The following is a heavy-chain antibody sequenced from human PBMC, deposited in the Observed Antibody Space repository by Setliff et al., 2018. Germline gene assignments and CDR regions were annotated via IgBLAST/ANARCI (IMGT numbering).Heavy chain of an antibody. V-gene: IGHV4-39*01. Sequence: SETLSLTCTVSDDSFTSSRYYWGWIRQAPGSGLEWIGSISYSGTPYYNASVESRVTISIDTSRNQFSLELRSVTVADTATYYCVRPGGTTVVARHFDYWGSGILVTVSP. CDR2: ISYSGTP. CDR3: VRPGGTTVVARHFDY. CDR1: DDSFTSSRYY. J-gene: IGHJ4*01. D-gene: IGHD2-15*01.